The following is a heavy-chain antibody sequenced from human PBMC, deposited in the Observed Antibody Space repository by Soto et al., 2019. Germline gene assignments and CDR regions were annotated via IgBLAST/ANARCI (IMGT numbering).Heavy chain of an antibody. V-gene: IGHV1-18*01. CDR2: ISAYNGNT. Sequence: QVHLVQSGAEVKKPGASVKVSCKASGYTFTNYGITWVRQAPGQGLEWMGWISAYNGNTNYAQKLQGRVTMTTDTSTSTAYMELRSLRSDDTAVYYWARVSVVITLFRPYYGMDVWGQGTTVTVSS. CDR3: ARVSVVITLFRPYYGMDV. J-gene: IGHJ6*02. CDR1: GYTFTNYG. D-gene: IGHD3-22*01.